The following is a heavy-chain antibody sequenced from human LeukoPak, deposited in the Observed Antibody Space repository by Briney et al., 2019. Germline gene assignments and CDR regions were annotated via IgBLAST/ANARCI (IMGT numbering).Heavy chain of an antibody. CDR3: AKGGHYYDSSGSHDAFDI. V-gene: IGHV3-30*18. Sequence: PGRSLRLSCAASGFTFSSYGMHWVRQAPGKGLEWVAVISYDGSNKYYADSVKGRLTISRDNSKNKLYLQMNSLRAEDTAVYYCAKGGHYYDSSGSHDAFDIWGQGTMVTVSS. D-gene: IGHD3-22*01. J-gene: IGHJ3*02. CDR1: GFTFSSYG. CDR2: ISYDGSNK.